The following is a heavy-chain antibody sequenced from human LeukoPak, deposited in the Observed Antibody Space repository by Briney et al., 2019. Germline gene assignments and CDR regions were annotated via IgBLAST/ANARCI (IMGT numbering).Heavy chain of an antibody. CDR3: ARRANYMGYYYYMDV. Sequence: ASVKVSCKASGYTFTSYYMHWVRQAPGQGLEWMGIINPSGGSTSYAQKFQGRVTMTRDMSTSTVYMELSSLRSEDTAVYYCARRANYMGYYYYMDVWGKGTTVTVSS. D-gene: IGHD3-10*01. V-gene: IGHV1-46*01. J-gene: IGHJ6*03. CDR2: INPSGGST. CDR1: GYTFTSYY.